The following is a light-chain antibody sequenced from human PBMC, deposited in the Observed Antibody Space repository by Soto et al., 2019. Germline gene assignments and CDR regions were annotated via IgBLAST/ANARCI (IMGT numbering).Light chain of an antibody. V-gene: IGLV1-44*01. CDR3: ETWDDNLNGLV. CDR2: VNN. CDR1: TSNIGTNT. J-gene: IGLJ2*01. Sequence: QSVLTQPPSASGTPGQTVTMSCSGSTSNIGTNTVTWYQQLPGSAPKVLIYVNNQRRSGVPDRFSGSKSGTSAFLAITGLKYEDGADYYCETWDDNLNGLVFGEGTKLTVL.